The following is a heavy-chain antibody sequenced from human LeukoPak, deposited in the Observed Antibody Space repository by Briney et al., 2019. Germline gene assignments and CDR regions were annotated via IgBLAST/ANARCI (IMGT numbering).Heavy chain of an antibody. V-gene: IGHV1-46*01. CDR2: IDPRGGST. J-gene: IGHJ4*02. CDR3: ARALGYCSSTNCPPPD. D-gene: IGHD2-2*01. CDR1: GYTFTNFY. Sequence: ASVKVSCKASGYTFTNFYIHWVRQTPGQGLEWMGIIDPRGGSTTYAQQFQGRVAMTRDTSTSTVYMELSSLRSDDTAVFYCARALGYCSSTNCPPPDWGQGTLVTVSS.